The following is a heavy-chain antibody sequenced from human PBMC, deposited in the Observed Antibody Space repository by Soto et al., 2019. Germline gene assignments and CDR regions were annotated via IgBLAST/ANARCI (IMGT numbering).Heavy chain of an antibody. V-gene: IGHV1-46*04. CDR1: GYIFSSHY. CDR3: ARDNSWDYGSGLMAWWFDP. J-gene: IGHJ5*02. Sequence: GASVKVSCKASGYIFSSHYMHWVRQAPGQGLEWMGLINPGGTSTIYAQKLQGRITMTRDPSTSTDYMELSSLRSEDTAVYYCARDNSWDYGSGLMAWWFDPWGQGTLVTVSS. CDR2: INPGGTST. D-gene: IGHD3-10*01.